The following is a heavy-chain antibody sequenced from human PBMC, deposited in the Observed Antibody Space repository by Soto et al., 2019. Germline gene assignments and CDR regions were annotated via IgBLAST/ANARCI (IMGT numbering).Heavy chain of an antibody. CDR3: AGSDPGATTVDAFDI. V-gene: IGHV3-21*01. CDR2: ISSSSSYI. D-gene: IGHD1-26*01. J-gene: IGHJ3*02. CDR1: GFTFSSYS. Sequence: EVQLVESGGGLVKPGGSLRLSCAASGFTFSSYSMNWVRQAPGKGLEWVSSISSSSSYIYYADSVKGRFTISRDNAKNSLYLQMNSLRAEDTAVYYCAGSDPGATTVDAFDIWGQGTMVTVSS.